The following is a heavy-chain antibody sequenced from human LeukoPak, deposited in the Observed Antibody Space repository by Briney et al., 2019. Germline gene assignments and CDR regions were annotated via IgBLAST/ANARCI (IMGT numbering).Heavy chain of an antibody. CDR3: ARDGSSSWFSSGDAFDI. V-gene: IGHV4-59*01. D-gene: IGHD6-13*01. Sequence: KTSETLSLTCTVSGGSISSYYWSWIRQPPGKGLEWIGYIYYSGSTNHNPSLKSRVTISVDTSKNQFSLKLSSVTAADTAVYYCARDGSSSWFSSGDAFDIWGQGTMVTVSS. J-gene: IGHJ3*02. CDR1: GGSISSYY. CDR2: IYYSGST.